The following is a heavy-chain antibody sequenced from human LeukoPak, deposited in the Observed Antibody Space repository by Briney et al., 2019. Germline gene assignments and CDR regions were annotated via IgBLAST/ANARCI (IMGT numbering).Heavy chain of an antibody. Sequence: GASVTVSCKASGYTFTNYDIDWVRQAPAQGLEWMGWMNPNSGNTGYAQKFQGRVTMTRNTSISTAYMELSSLRSEDTAVYYCASYTTSSSYAFVIWGQGTMVTVSS. V-gene: IGHV1-8*01. CDR1: GYTFTNYD. J-gene: IGHJ3*02. D-gene: IGHD6-13*01. CDR2: MNPNSGNT. CDR3: ASYTTSSSYAFVI.